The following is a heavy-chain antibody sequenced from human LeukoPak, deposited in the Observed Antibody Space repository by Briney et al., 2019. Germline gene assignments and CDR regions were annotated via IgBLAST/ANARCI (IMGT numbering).Heavy chain of an antibody. D-gene: IGHD4-23*01. V-gene: IGHV3-33*01. J-gene: IGHJ4*02. CDR3: ARDKKAWYGGNWVDY. Sequence: PGGSLRLSCAASGFTFSSYGMHWVRQAPGKGLEWVAVIWYDGSNKYYADSVKGRFTISRDNTKNTLYLQMNSLRAEDTAVYYCARDKKAWYGGNWVDYWGQGTLVTVSS. CDR2: IWYDGSNK. CDR1: GFTFSSYG.